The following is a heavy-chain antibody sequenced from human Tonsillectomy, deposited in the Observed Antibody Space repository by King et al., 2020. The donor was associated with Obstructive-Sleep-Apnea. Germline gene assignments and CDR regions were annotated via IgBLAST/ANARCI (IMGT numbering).Heavy chain of an antibody. J-gene: IGHJ6*02. V-gene: IGHV3-21*01. Sequence: VQLVESGGGLVKPGGSLRLSCAASGFTFSSYSMNWVRQAPGKGLDLVSSISSSSSYIYYADSVKGRFTISRDNAKNSLYLQMNSLRAEDTAVYYCARDEEDIVVVPAATYYGMDVWGQGTTVTVSS. D-gene: IGHD2-2*01. CDR2: ISSSSSYI. CDR3: ARDEEDIVVVPAATYYGMDV. CDR1: GFTFSSYS.